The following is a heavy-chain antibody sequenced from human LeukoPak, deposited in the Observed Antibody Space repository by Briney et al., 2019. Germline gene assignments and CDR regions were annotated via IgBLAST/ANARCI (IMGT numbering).Heavy chain of an antibody. J-gene: IGHJ6*03. D-gene: IGHD3-22*01. V-gene: IGHV4-39*01. Sequence: SETLSLTCTVSGGSISSSSYCWGWIRQPPGKGLEWIGSIYYSGSTYYNPSLKSRVTISVDTSKNQFSLKLSSVTAADTAVYYCARLPDDSSARYYYYYMDVWGRGTTVTVSS. CDR3: ARLPDDSSARYYYYYMDV. CDR1: GGSISSSSYC. CDR2: IYYSGST.